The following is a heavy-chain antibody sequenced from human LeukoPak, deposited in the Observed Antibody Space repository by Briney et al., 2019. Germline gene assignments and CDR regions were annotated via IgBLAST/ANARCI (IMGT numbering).Heavy chain of an antibody. CDR3: ARKMAL. CDR2: IDGSSRAI. V-gene: IGHV3-48*02. J-gene: IGHJ4*02. Sequence: GGSLRLSCAPSGFTFSSYGMNWVGQAPGQGLEWVSYIDGSSRAIYYADSVKGRFTVSRDNAKNSLFLQMNSLRDEDTAVYFCARKMALWGQGTLVTVSS. CDR1: GFTFSSYG. D-gene: IGHD5-24*01.